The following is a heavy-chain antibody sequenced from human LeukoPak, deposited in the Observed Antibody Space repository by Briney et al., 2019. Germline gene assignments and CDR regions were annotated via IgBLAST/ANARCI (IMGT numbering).Heavy chain of an antibody. CDR2: INHEGGGI. J-gene: IGHJ4*02. D-gene: IGHD3-22*01. V-gene: IGHV3-7*03. CDR1: GFTFSESW. CDR3: AKDINLYYYDSSGYSGFDY. Sequence: AGGSLRLSCAASGFTFSESWMTWVRQVPGQGLEWVAHINHEGGGIQYVDSVKGRFTISRDNAKGSVYLQMNSLRAEDTALYYCAKDINLYYYDSSGYSGFDYWGQGTLVTVSS.